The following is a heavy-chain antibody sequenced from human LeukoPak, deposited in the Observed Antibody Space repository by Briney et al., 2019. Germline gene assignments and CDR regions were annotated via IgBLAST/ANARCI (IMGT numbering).Heavy chain of an antibody. J-gene: IGHJ4*02. Sequence: ASVKVSCKASGGTFSSYAISWVRQAPGQGLEWMGGIIPIFGTANYAQKFQGRVTITADESTSTAYMELSSLRSEDTAVYYCARARGSSWYLPSDFDYWGQGTLVTVSS. CDR2: IIPIFGTA. CDR3: ARARGSSWYLPSDFDY. CDR1: GGTFSSYA. V-gene: IGHV1-69*13. D-gene: IGHD6-13*01.